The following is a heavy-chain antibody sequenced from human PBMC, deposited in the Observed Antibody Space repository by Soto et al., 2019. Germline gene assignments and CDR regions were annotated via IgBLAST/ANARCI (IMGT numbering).Heavy chain of an antibody. CDR3: AKPPAAAWSPIEY. Sequence: TGGSLRLSCAASGFTFTSHAMNWVRQAPGKGLEWVSAISGSGGSTYYTDSVKGRFTISRDNSDNVLYLQVNSLRTEDTAVYFCAKPPAAAWSPIEYWGQGTVVTVSS. D-gene: IGHD6-13*01. V-gene: IGHV3-23*01. CDR1: GFTFTSHA. J-gene: IGHJ4*02. CDR2: ISGSGGST.